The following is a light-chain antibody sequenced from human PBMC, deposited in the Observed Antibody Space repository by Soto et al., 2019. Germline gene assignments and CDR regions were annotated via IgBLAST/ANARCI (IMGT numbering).Light chain of an antibody. CDR2: AAS. CDR1: QSISSY. J-gene: IGKJ5*01. CDR3: QQSYSTPPT. V-gene: IGKV1-39*01. Sequence: DIQMTQSLSSLSASVGDRVTITCRASQSISSYLNWYQQKPGKAPKLLIYAASSLQSGVPSRFSGSGSGTDFTLTISSLQPEDFATYYCQQSYSTPPTLGQGTRLEIK.